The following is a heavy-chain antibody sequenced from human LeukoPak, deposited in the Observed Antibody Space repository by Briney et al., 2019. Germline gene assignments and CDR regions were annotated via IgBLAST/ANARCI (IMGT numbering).Heavy chain of an antibody. Sequence: PSETLSLTCTVSGGSTSSHYWSCIRQPPGKGREWIGYIYYSGSTNYSPSLKSRVTISVDTSKNQFSLKLSSVTAADTAVYYCARDLRGYQYFDYWGQGTLVTVSS. D-gene: IGHD3-22*01. CDR2: IYYSGST. J-gene: IGHJ4*02. V-gene: IGHV4-59*11. CDR3: ARDLRGYQYFDY. CDR1: GGSTSSHY.